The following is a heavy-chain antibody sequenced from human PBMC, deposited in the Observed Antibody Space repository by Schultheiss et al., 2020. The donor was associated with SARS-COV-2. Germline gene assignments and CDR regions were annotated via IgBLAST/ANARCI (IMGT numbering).Heavy chain of an antibody. CDR3: ARGPAAGFPRVDY. D-gene: IGHD6-13*01. CDR1: GGSISSSSYY. Sequence: SETLSLTCTVSGGSISSSSYYWGWIRQPPGKGLEWIGYIYYSGSTNYNPSLKSRVTISVDTSKNQFSLKLSSVTAADTAVYYCARGPAAGFPRVDYWGQGTLVTVSS. V-gene: IGHV4-61*05. J-gene: IGHJ4*02. CDR2: IYYSGST.